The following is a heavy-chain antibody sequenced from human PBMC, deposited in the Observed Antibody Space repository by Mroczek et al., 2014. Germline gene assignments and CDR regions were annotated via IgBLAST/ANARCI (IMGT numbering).Heavy chain of an antibody. V-gene: IGHV3-21*01. Sequence: ESGGGLVKPGGSLRLSCAASGFTFSSYSMNWVRQAPGKGLEWVSSISSSSSYIYYADSVKGRFTISRDNAKNSLYLQMNSLRAEDTAVYYCARERNYYYDSSGYEEYYYGMDVWGQGTTVTVSS. CDR1: GFTFSSYS. CDR3: ARERNYYYDSSGYEEYYYGMDV. CDR2: ISSSSSYI. D-gene: IGHD3-22*01. J-gene: IGHJ6*02.